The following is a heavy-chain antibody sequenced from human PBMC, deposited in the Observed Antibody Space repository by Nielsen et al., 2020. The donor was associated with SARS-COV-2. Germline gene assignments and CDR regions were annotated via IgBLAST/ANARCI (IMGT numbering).Heavy chain of an antibody. J-gene: IGHJ6*02. V-gene: IGHV1-18*01. CDR1: GYTFTSYG. Sequence: ASVKVSCKASGYTFTSYGISWVRQAPGQGLEWMGWISAYNGNTNYAQKLQGRVTMTTDTSTSTAYMELSSLRSEDTAVYYCARPITMVRGVIPADSADVWGQGTTVTVSS. D-gene: IGHD3-10*01. CDR2: ISAYNGNT. CDR3: ARPITMVRGVIPADSADV.